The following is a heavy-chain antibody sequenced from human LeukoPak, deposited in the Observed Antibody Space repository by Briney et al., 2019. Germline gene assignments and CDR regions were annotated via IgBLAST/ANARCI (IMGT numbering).Heavy chain of an antibody. D-gene: IGHD3-10*01. CDR2: INPNSGGT. Sequence: GASVKVSCKASGYTFTGYYMHWVRQAPGQGLEWMGWINPNSGGTNYAQKFQGRVTMTRDTSISTAYMELSRLRSDDTAVYYCARALWYPDGSGSYYSSDAFDIWGQGTMVTVSS. J-gene: IGHJ3*02. V-gene: IGHV1-2*02. CDR3: ARALWYPDGSGSYYSSDAFDI. CDR1: GYTFTGYY.